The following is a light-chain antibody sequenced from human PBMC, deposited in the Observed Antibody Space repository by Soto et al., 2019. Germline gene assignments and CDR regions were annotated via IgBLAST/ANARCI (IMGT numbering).Light chain of an antibody. V-gene: IGKV3-15*01. J-gene: IGKJ5*01. CDR1: QSVSSN. CDR3: QQYNNWPPLT. Sequence: EIVMTQPPATLSVSPGERATLSCRASQSVSSNLAWYQQKPGQAPRLLIYGASTRATGIPSRFSGSGSGTEFTLTNSSLQSEDFAVYYCQQYNNWPPLTFGQGTRLEIK. CDR2: GAS.